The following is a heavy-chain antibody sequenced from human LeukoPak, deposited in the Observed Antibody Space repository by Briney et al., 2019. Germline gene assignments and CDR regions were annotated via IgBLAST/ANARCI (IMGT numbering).Heavy chain of an antibody. Sequence: ASVKVSCKASGYTFSSYGISWVRQAPGQGLEWMGWISAYNDNTNYAQKLQGRVTMTTDTSTSTAYMELRSLRSDDTAVYYCARDLSDYSSGSYYNGGYWGQGTLVTVSS. CDR3: ARDLSDYSSGSYYNGGY. CDR2: ISAYNDNT. CDR1: GYTFSSYG. V-gene: IGHV1-18*01. D-gene: IGHD3-10*01. J-gene: IGHJ4*02.